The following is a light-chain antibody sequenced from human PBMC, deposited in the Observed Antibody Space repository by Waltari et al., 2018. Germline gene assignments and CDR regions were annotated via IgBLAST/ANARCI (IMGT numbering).Light chain of an antibody. Sequence: QPALPQPRSASGSPAQSGPISCHGTSSAVGGYHYVSWYQQHPGKAPKLMIYDVSKRPSGVPDRFSGSKSGNTASLTISGLQAEDEADYYCCSYAGSYTLVFGGGTKLTVL. CDR1: SSAVGGYHY. J-gene: IGLJ2*01. V-gene: IGLV2-11*01. CDR2: DVS. CDR3: CSYAGSYTLV.